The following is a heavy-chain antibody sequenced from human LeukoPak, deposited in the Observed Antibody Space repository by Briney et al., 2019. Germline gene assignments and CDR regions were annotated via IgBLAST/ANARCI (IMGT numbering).Heavy chain of an antibody. J-gene: IGHJ5*02. CDR1: GLTFSSHW. CDR3: ARDGMATIIS. D-gene: IGHD5-12*01. V-gene: IGHV3-74*01. CDR2: ITNDGSST. Sequence: AGGSLRLSCAASGLTFSSHWMHWVRQAPGKGLVWVSRITNDGSSTTYADSVKGRFTISRDNAKNLLYLQMNSLRAEDTAVYYCARDGMATIISWGQGTVVTVSS.